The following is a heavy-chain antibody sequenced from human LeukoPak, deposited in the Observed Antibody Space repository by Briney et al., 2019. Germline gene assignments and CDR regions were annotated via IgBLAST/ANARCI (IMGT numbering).Heavy chain of an antibody. D-gene: IGHD3-10*01. Sequence: SETLSLTCTVSGGSISSYYWSWTRQPPGKGLEWIGYIYYSGSTNYNPSLKSRVTISVDTSKNQFSLKLSSVTAADTAVYYCASHYYGSGSLDYWGQGNLVTVSS. V-gene: IGHV4-59*08. J-gene: IGHJ4*02. CDR2: IYYSGST. CDR1: GGSISSYY. CDR3: ASHYYGSGSLDY.